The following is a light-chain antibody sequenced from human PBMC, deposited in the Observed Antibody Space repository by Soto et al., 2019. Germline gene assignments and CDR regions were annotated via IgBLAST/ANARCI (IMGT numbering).Light chain of an antibody. CDR3: QQSYSTPPIT. Sequence: DIQMTQSPSTLPASVGDRVTITCRASQSISNWLAWYQQKPGKAPKLLIYAASSLQSGVPSRFSGSGSGTDFTLTISSLQPEDFATYYCQQSYSTPPITFGQGTRLEI. V-gene: IGKV1-39*01. CDR2: AAS. J-gene: IGKJ5*01. CDR1: QSISNW.